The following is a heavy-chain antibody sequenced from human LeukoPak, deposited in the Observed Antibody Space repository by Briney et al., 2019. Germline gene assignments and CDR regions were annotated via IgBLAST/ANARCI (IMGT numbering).Heavy chain of an antibody. Sequence: PWETLSLTCTVSGGSISPFYWNWIRQPPGKGLEWIGYIYYTGGTSYSPSLNSRATISVDTSKNQISLKLNSVTAADTAVYCARGRIVVANTGAFDIWGQGTMVPVSS. J-gene: IGHJ3*02. CDR3: ARGRIVVANTGAFDI. CDR2: IYYTGGT. V-gene: IGHV4-59*12. D-gene: IGHD3-22*01. CDR1: GGSISPFY.